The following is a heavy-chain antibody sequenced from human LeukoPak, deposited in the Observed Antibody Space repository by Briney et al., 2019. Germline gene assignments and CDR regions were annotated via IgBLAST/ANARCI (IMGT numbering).Heavy chain of an antibody. CDR1: GYTFTGYY. CDR2: INPNSGGT. V-gene: IGHV1-2*02. J-gene: IGHJ6*03. CDR3: ARGLQHYYYYMDV. D-gene: IGHD4-11*01. Sequence: ASVKVSCKASGYTFTGYYMHWARQAPGQGLEWMGWINPNSGGTNYAQKFQGRVTMTRDTSISTAYMELSRLRSDDTAVYYCARGLQHYYYYMDVWGKGTTVTVSS.